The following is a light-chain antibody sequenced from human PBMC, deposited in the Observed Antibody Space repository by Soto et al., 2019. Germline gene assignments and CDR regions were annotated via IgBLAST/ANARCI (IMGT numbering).Light chain of an antibody. CDR1: EHVGNN. V-gene: IGKV3-15*01. CDR3: HRYHQWPQT. J-gene: IGKJ1*01. CDR2: ATS. Sequence: EFVMTQSPATLSVSPGERATLSCRASEHVGNNLAWYQQKPGQAPRLLIYATSSSATDVPARFSGSGSGIVFTLIISSLLCEDFAVYYCHRYHQWPQTFGLGPKVEIK.